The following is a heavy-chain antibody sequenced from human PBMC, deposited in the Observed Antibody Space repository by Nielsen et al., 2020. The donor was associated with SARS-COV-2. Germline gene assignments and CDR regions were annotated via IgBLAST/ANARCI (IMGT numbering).Heavy chain of an antibody. J-gene: IGHJ4*02. CDR1: GFTFDDYA. D-gene: IGHD3-10*01. CDR3: AKTYYYGSGDEPIDY. V-gene: IGHV3-9*01. Sequence: GGSLRLSCAASGFTFDDYAMHWVRQAPGKGLEWVSGISWNSGSIGYADSVKGRFTISRDNAKNSLYLQMNSLRAEDTALYYCAKTYYYGSGDEPIDYWGQGTPVTVSS. CDR2: ISWNSGSI.